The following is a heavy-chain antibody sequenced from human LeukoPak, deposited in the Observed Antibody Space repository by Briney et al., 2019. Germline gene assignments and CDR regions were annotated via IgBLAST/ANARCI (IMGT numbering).Heavy chain of an antibody. CDR1: GFTFGDYA. V-gene: IGHV3-49*04. CDR3: TTTVAVAGIVLDFFDY. CDR2: IRSKAYGGTT. J-gene: IGHJ4*02. Sequence: GGSLRLSCTVSGFTFGDYAMSWVRQAPGKGLEWVGFIRSKAYGGTTEYAASVKGRFTISRDDSKSIAYLQMNSLKTEDTAVYYCTTTVAVAGIVLDFFDYWGQGTLVTVSS. D-gene: IGHD6-19*01.